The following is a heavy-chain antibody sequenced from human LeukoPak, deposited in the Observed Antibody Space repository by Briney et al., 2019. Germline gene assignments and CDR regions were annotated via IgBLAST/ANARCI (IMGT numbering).Heavy chain of an antibody. Sequence: GASVKVSFKASGGPFSNYAISWVRQAPGQGLEWMGRIIPMFGTTNYAQNFQGRVTITTDESTSTAYMEVSSLRIEDTAVYYCASVTVTTWAPDGHMDVWGKGTTVTVSS. V-gene: IGHV1-69*05. CDR3: ASVTVTTWAPDGHMDV. CDR1: GGPFSNYA. J-gene: IGHJ6*03. CDR2: IIPMFGTT. D-gene: IGHD4-11*01.